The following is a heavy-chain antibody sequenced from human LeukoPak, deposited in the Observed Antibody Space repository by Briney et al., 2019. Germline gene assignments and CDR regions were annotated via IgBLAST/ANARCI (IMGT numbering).Heavy chain of an antibody. CDR3: ARTSRTGEPEYFQH. CDR1: GGSISSGDYY. CDR2: IYYSGST. Sequence: QTLSLTCTVSGGSISSGDYYWSWIRQPPGKGLEWIGYIYYSGSTYYNPSLKSRVTISVDTSENQFSLRLSSVTAADTAVYYCARTSRTGEPEYFQHWGQGTLVTVSS. V-gene: IGHV4-30-4*01. J-gene: IGHJ1*01. D-gene: IGHD2-8*02.